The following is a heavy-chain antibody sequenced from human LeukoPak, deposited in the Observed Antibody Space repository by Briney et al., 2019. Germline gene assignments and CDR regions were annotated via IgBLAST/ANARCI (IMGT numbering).Heavy chain of an antibody. Sequence: SVKVSCKASGGTFSSYAISWVRQAPGQGLEWMGRIIPILGIANYAQKFQERVTITRDMSTSTAYMELSSLRSEDTAVYYCAAGLGDSSGYYLDYWGQGTLVTVSS. CDR3: AAGLGDSSGYYLDY. D-gene: IGHD3-22*01. CDR2: IIPILGIA. J-gene: IGHJ4*02. V-gene: IGHV1-69*04. CDR1: GGTFSSYA.